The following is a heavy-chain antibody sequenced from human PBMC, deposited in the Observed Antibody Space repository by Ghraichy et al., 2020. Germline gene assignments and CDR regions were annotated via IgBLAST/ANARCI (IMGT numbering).Heavy chain of an antibody. V-gene: IGHV3-30*02. D-gene: IGHD3-10*01. J-gene: IGHJ4*02. Sequence: GESLRLSCAASGFTFSSYGMHWVRQAPGKGLEWVAFIRYDGSNKYYADSVKGRFTISRDNSKNTLYLQMNSLRAEDTAVYYCAKDYFGELFGLVGYWGQGTLVTVSS. CDR1: GFTFSSYG. CDR2: IRYDGSNK. CDR3: AKDYFGELFGLVGY.